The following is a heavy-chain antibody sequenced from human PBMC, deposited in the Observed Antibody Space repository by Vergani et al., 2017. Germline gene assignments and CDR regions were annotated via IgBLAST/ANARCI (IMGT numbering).Heavy chain of an antibody. CDR2: INPNSGGT. CDR1: GYTLTELS. V-gene: IGHV1-2*02. Sequence: QVQLVQSGAEVKKPGASVKVSCTVSGYTLTELSMHWVRQAPGQGLEWMGWINPNSGGTNYAQKFQGRVTMTRDTAISTAYMELSRLRSDDTAVYYCARKSRRMVTGECTGYDGMDVWGQGTTVTVSS. CDR3: ARKSRRMVTGECTGYDGMDV. J-gene: IGHJ6*02. D-gene: IGHD2-21*02.